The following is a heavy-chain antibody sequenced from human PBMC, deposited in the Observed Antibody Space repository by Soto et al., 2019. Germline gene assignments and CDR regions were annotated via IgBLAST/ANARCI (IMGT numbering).Heavy chain of an antibody. CDR1: GFTFSSHW. D-gene: IGHD6-19*01. Sequence: EVQLVESGGGLVQRGGSLILSCAASGFTFSSHWMSWVRQAPGKGLEWVANIQQDGSVQHYLDSVKGRFTISRDNAKSSLYLQMNSLRAEDTAVYYCARYNYNSGPRDYWRQGTLLTVPS. CDR2: IQQDGSVQ. J-gene: IGHJ4*02. CDR3: ARYNYNSGPRDY. V-gene: IGHV3-7*01.